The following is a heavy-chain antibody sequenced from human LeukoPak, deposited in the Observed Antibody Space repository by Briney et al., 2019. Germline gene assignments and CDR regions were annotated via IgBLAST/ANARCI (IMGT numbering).Heavy chain of an antibody. CDR3: ARPLSISYGGYFPNAFDI. CDR2: IYYSGST. V-gene: IGHV4-39*01. J-gene: IGHJ3*02. Sequence: SSETLSLTCTVSGSSISSSSYYWGWIRQPPGKGLEWIGSIYYSGSTYYSPSLKSRVTISVDTSKNQFSLKLTSVTAADTAVYYCARPLSISYGGYFPNAFDIWGQGTMVTVSS. D-gene: IGHD4-23*01. CDR1: GSSISSSSYY.